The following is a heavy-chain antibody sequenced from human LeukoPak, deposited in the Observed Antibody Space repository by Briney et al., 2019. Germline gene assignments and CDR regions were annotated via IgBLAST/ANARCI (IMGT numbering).Heavy chain of an antibody. Sequence: PGGSLRLSCAASGFTFSSYAMSWVRQAPGKGLEWVSGFSGSGSNTYYADSVKGRFTISRDNSKNTLYLQLNSLRVEDTAVYYCAKGTGGIYYHWGQGTLVTVSS. CDR1: GFTFSSYA. CDR3: AKGTGGIYYH. V-gene: IGHV3-23*01. D-gene: IGHD1-26*01. J-gene: IGHJ5*02. CDR2: FSGSGSNT.